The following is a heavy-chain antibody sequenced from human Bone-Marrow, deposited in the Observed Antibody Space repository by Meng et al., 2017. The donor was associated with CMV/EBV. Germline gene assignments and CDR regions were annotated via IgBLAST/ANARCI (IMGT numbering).Heavy chain of an antibody. J-gene: IGHJ6*02. CDR1: GFTFSSYG. V-gene: IGHV3-30*02. CDR3: AKDQGSGSFWYYGMDV. D-gene: IGHD3-3*01. CDR2: IRYDGSNK. Sequence: LSLTCAASGFTFSSYGMHWVRQAPGKGLEWVAFIRYDGSNKYYADSVKGRFTISRDNSKNTLYLQMNSLRAEDTAVYYCAKDQGSGSFWYYGMDVWGQGTTVTVSS.